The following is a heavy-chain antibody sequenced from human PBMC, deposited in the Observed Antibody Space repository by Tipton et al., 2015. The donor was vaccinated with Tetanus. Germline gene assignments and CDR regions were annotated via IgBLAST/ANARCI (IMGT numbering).Heavy chain of an antibody. D-gene: IGHD3-10*01. CDR3: ARDRITMVRGVNRWFDP. V-gene: IGHV4-61*01. CDR2: IYYSGST. Sequence: TLSLTCTVSGGSVSSGSYYWSWIRQPPGKGLEWIGYIYYSGSTNYNPSLKSRVTISVDTSKNQFSLKLSSVTAADTAVYYCARDRITMVRGVNRWFDPWGQGTLVTVSS. J-gene: IGHJ5*02. CDR1: GGSVSSGSYY.